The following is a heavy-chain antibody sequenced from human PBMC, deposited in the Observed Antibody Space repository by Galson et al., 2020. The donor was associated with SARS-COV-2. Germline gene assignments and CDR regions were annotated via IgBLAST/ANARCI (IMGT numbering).Heavy chain of an antibody. CDR1: GFTFSSYW. D-gene: IGHD5-12*01. V-gene: IGHV3-7*01. CDR3: ARDQDGYNDF. Sequence: PGGSLRLSCAASGFTFSSYWMSWVRQAPGKCLQWVANIKQDGSDRYYVDSVKGRFTISSDNAKNSVFLQMNSLRAEDTAVYYCARDQDGYNDFWGQGTLVTVSS. J-gene: IGHJ4*02. CDR2: IKQDGSDR.